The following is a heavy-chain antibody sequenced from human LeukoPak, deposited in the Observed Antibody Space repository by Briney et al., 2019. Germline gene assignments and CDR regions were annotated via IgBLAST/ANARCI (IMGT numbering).Heavy chain of an antibody. CDR3: ARDYYDILTGTPVNWFDP. CDR1: GGTFSNYA. D-gene: IGHD3-9*01. CDR2: IIPIFDTA. Sequence: SVKVSCKASGGTFSNYAISWVRQAPGQGLEWMGTIIPIFDTANYAQKFRGRVTITADESTSTAYMELSSLRSEDTAVYYCARDYYDILTGTPVNWFDPWGQGTLVTVSS. V-gene: IGHV1-69*13. J-gene: IGHJ5*02.